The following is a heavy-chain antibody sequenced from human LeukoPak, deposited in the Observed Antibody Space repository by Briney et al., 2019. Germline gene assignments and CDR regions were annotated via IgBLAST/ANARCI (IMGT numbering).Heavy chain of an antibody. J-gene: IGHJ5*02. CDR2: INSDGSST. Sequence: GGSLRLSCAASGFTFSSYWMHWVRQAPGKGLVWVSRINSDGSSTSYADSVKGRFTISRDNSKNTLYLQMNSLRAEDTAVYYCAKDPSGLLWFGELSNVHNWFDPWGQGTLVTVSS. CDR1: GFTFSSYW. CDR3: AKDPSGLLWFGELSNVHNWFDP. D-gene: IGHD3-10*01. V-gene: IGHV3-74*01.